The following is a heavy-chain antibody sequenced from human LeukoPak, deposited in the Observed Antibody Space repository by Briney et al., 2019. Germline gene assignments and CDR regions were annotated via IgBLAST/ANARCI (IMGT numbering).Heavy chain of an antibody. V-gene: IGHV3-53*01. CDR2: IYSGGST. J-gene: IGHJ4*02. D-gene: IGHD4-17*01. CDR3: ARVPTTLTTVYFDY. CDR1: GFTVSSNY. Sequence: PGGSLRLSCAASGFTVSSNYMGWVRQAPGKGLEWVSVIYSGGSTYYADSVKGRFTISRDNSKNTLYLQMNTLRAEDTAVYYCARVPTTLTTVYFDYWGQGTLVTVSS.